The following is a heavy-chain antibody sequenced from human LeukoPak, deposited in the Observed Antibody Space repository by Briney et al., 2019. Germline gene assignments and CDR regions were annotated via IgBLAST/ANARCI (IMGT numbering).Heavy chain of an antibody. D-gene: IGHD2-2*01. CDR2: IYYSGST. CDR1: GGSISSYY. J-gene: IGHJ5*02. CDR3: ARQSSSTNLVWFDP. Sequence: SETLSLTCTVSGGSISSYYWSWIRQPPGKGLEWIGYIYYSGSTNHNPSLKSRVTISVDTSKNQFSLKLSSVTAADTAVYYCARQSSSTNLVWFDPWGQGTLVTVSS. V-gene: IGHV4-59*08.